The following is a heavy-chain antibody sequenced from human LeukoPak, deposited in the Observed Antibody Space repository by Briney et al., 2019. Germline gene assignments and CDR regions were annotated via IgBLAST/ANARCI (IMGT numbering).Heavy chain of an antibody. CDR3: ARAPEREWELLGGFDP. J-gene: IGHJ5*02. CDR2: VIPILGIA. CDR1: GGTFISYA. Sequence: SVKVSCKASGGTFISYAISWVRQAPGQGLEWMGRVIPILGIANYAQKFQGRVTITTDKSTSTAYMELSSLRSEDTAVYYCARAPEREWELLGGFDPWGQGTLVTVSS. V-gene: IGHV1-69*04. D-gene: IGHD1-26*01.